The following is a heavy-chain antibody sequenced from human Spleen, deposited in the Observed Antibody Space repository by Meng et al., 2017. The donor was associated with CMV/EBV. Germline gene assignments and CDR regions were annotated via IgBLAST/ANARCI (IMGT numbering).Heavy chain of an antibody. Sequence: VELQESGPGLVKPYQTLSLTCTVSGGSISSGDYYWSWIRQPPGKGLEWIGYIYYSGSTYYNPSLKSRVTISVDTSKNQFSLKLSSVTAADTAVYYCARSITMIGGVGYWGQGTLVTVSS. D-gene: IGHD3-10*01. CDR3: ARSITMIGGVGY. CDR1: GGSISSGDYY. J-gene: IGHJ4*02. V-gene: IGHV4-30-4*08. CDR2: IYYSGST.